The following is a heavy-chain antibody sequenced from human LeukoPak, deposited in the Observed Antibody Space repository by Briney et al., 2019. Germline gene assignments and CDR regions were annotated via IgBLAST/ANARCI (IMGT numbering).Heavy chain of an antibody. J-gene: IGHJ4*02. CDR3: AAKLPGGAYYFDF. D-gene: IGHD2-21*01. CDR1: EFTFSNYD. CDR2: ISDTGRYI. Sequence: GGSLRPSCVGSEFTFSNYDMTWVRQAPGKGLEWVSSISDTGRYIFSADSMRGRFSISRDNSANTLYLQMYTLRIEDTATYFCAAKLPGGAYYFDFWGQGTLVTVSS. V-gene: IGHV3-23*01.